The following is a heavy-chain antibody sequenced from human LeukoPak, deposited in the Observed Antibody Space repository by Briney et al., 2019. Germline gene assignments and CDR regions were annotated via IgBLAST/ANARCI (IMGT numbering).Heavy chain of an antibody. J-gene: IGHJ4*02. Sequence: SETLSLTCTVSGGSISSSDYYWGWIRQSPGKGLEWIGTVYHSGSNYYNPSLQSRVTISVDTSNNPFSLRLSSVTAEDTAVYYCARPQFHSGPYCVDYWGQGTLVTVSS. CDR2: VYHSGSN. V-gene: IGHV4-39*01. CDR3: ARPQFHSGPYCVDY. D-gene: IGHD6-25*01. CDR1: GGSISSSDYY.